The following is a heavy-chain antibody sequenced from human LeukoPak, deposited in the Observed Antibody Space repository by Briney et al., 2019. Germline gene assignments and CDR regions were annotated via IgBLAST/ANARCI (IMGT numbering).Heavy chain of an antibody. J-gene: IGHJ6*02. Sequence: SETLSLTCAVYGGSFSGYYWSWIRKPPGKGLEWIGYIYYSGSTNYNPSLKSRVTISVDTSKNQFSLKLSSVTAADTAVYYCARDKGGRFYYYGMDVWGQGTTVTVSS. CDR2: IYYSGST. V-gene: IGHV4-59*01. CDR3: ARDKGGRFYYYGMDV. D-gene: IGHD2-15*01. CDR1: GGSFSGYY.